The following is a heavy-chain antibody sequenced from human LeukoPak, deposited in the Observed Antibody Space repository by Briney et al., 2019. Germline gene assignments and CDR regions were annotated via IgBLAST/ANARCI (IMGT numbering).Heavy chain of an antibody. CDR3: ARGPYSSSWYYYYYYMDV. CDR2: INHSGST. Sequence: SETLSLTCAVYGGSLSGYYWSWIRQPPGKGLEWIGEINHSGSTNYNPSLKSRVTISVDTSKNQFSLKLSSVTAADTAVYYCARGPYSSSWYYYYYYMDVWGKGTTVTVSS. D-gene: IGHD6-13*01. V-gene: IGHV4-34*01. J-gene: IGHJ6*03. CDR1: GGSLSGYY.